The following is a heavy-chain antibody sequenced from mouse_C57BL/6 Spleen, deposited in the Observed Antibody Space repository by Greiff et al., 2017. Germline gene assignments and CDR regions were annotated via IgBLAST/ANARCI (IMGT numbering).Heavy chain of an antibody. D-gene: IGHD1-1*01. CDR3: AREKIYYYGSSYAMDY. CDR1: GYTFTSYW. J-gene: IGHJ4*01. CDR2: IDPSDSET. Sequence: QVQLQQPGAELVRPGSSVKLSCKASGYTFTSYWMHWVKQRPIQGLEWIGNIDPSDSETHYNQKFKDKATLTVDKSSSTAYMQLSSLTSEDSAVYYCAREKIYYYGSSYAMDYWGQGTSVTVSS. V-gene: IGHV1-52*01.